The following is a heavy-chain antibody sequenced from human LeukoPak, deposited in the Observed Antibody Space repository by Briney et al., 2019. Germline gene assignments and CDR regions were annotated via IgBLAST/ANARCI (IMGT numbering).Heavy chain of an antibody. CDR3: ARDPSGWYGYNWFDP. CDR2: TYYRSKWFS. CDR1: GDSVYTNSAA. V-gene: IGHV6-1*01. J-gene: IGHJ5*02. D-gene: IGHD6-19*01. Sequence: SQTLSLTCGISGDSVYTNSAAWNWIRQSPSRGLEWLGRTYYRSKWFSDYAESVKSRITINPDTSKNQFSLQLNSVTPEDTAVYYCARDPSGWYGYNWFDPWGQGTLVTVSS.